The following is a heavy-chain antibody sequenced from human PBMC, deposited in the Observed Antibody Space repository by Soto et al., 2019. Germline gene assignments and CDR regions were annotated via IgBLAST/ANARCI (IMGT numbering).Heavy chain of an antibody. V-gene: IGHV1-18*01. CDR3: ARDIDVGLVDY. J-gene: IGHJ4*02. D-gene: IGHD6-19*01. CDR2: ISAYNGNT. CDR1: GYTFTSYG. Sequence: QVQLVQSGAEVKKPGASVKVSCKASGYTFTSYGISWVRQAPGQGLEWMGWISAYNGNTNYAQKLQGRVTMTTDTDTSTAYMELRRMRSDYTAVYYCARDIDVGLVDYWGQGTMVTVSS.